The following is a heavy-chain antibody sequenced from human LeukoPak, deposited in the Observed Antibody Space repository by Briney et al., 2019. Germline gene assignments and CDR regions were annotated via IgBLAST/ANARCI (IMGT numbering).Heavy chain of an antibody. CDR1: GGSFSGYY. Sequence: SETLSLTCAVYGGSFSGYYWSWIRQPPGKGLEWIGEINHSGSTNYNPSLKSRVTISVDTSKNQFSLKLSSVTAADTAVYYCARRGYYGSGKGAPLDYWGQGTLVTVSS. V-gene: IGHV4-34*01. CDR3: ARRGYYGSGKGAPLDY. J-gene: IGHJ4*02. CDR2: INHSGST. D-gene: IGHD3-10*01.